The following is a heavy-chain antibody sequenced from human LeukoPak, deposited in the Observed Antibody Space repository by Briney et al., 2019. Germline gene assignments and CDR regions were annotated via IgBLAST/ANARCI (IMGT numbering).Heavy chain of an antibody. J-gene: IGHJ4*02. D-gene: IGHD6-19*01. CDR2: IDPSNSYT. Sequence: GESLRISCKGSGYSFTSYWISWGRPMPGKGLEWVGRIDPSNSYTSYSPSFQGHVTMSADKSISTAFLQWSSLKASDTAMYYCARHGSGWYVWGQGTLLTVSS. V-gene: IGHV5-10-1*01. CDR1: GYSFTSYW. CDR3: ARHGSGWYV.